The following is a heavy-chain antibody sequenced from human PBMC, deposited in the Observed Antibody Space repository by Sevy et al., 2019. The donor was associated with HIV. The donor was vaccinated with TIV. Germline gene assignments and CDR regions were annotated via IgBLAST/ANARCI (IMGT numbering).Heavy chain of an antibody. V-gene: IGHV3-11*01. CDR1: GFTFSDFH. D-gene: IGHD6-19*01. CDR3: ARNPSVAGTEDY. Sequence: GESLKISCAASGFTFSDFHMSWIRRAPGKGLEWVSYISNSGTTIHYADSVKGRFTISRDNAKNSLFLQMHSLRAEDTAVYYCARNPSVAGTEDYWGQRTLVTVSS. CDR2: ISNSGTTI. J-gene: IGHJ4*02.